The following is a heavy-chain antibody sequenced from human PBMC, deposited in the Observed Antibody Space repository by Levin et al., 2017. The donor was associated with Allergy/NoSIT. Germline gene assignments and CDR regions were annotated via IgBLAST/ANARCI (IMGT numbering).Heavy chain of an antibody. J-gene: IGHJ3*02. V-gene: IGHV4-39*01. CDR2: IYYSGST. Sequence: SCTVSGGSISSSSYYWGWIRQPPGKGLEWIGSIYYSGSTYYNPSLKSRVTISVDTSKNQFSLKLSSVTAADTAVYYCAGQWLEKGDAFDIWGQGTMVTVSS. CDR3: AGQWLEKGDAFDI. CDR1: GGSISSSSYY. D-gene: IGHD6-19*01.